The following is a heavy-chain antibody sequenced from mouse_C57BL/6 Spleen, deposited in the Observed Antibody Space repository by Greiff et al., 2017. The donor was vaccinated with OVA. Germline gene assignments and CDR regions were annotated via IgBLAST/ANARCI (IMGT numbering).Heavy chain of an antibody. V-gene: IGHV1-64*01. D-gene: IGHD4-1*01. J-gene: IGHJ2*01. CDR2: IHPNSGST. Sequence: VQLQQSGAELVKPGASVKLSCKASGYTFTSYWMHWVKQRPGQGLEWIGMIHPNSGSTNYNEKFKSKATLTVDKSSSTAYMQLSSLTSEDSAVYYCARSEAGTRYYFDYWGQGTTLTVSS. CDR3: ARSEAGTRYYFDY. CDR1: GYTFTSYW.